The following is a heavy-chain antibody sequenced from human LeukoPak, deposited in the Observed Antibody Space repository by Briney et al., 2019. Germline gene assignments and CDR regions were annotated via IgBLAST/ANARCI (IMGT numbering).Heavy chain of an antibody. CDR3: AKDLSRAHYYGMDV. J-gene: IGHJ6*02. CDR1: GFTFSNYG. V-gene: IGHV3-30*18. Sequence: GGSLRLSCAASGFTFSNYGLRWVRQAPGKGLEWVAVISNDGSNRYYTESVKGRFTISRDNSKNTLYLQMSSLRAEDTAVYYCAKDLSRAHYYGMDVWGQGTTVTVPS. CDR2: ISNDGSNR.